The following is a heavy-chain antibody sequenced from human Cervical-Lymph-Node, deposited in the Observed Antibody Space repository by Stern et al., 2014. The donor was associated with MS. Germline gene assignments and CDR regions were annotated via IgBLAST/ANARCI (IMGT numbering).Heavy chain of an antibody. V-gene: IGHV1-2*06. J-gene: IGHJ4*02. CDR1: GYAFTGNF. CDR3: ARDAGRGKYYDSTGSFDY. Sequence: QVQLVQSGAEVKKPGASVKVSCKASGYAFTGNFLHWVRQAPGQGLEWMGRINPNSGGTDYAPKCQGRVTMTREPSISTAYVDLSTLRSDDTAVYYCARDAGRGKYYDSTGSFDYWGQGTLVTVSS. CDR2: INPNSGGT. D-gene: IGHD3-22*01.